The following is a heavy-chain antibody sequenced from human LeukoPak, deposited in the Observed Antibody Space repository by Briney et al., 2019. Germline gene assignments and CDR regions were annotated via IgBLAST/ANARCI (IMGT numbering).Heavy chain of an antibody. CDR3: GTRASLSHFAY. J-gene: IGHJ4*02. D-gene: IGHD2-2*01. CDR2: INHSGST. CDR1: GGSFSGYY. Sequence: SETLSLTCAVYGGSFSGYYWSWIRQPPGKGLEWIGEINHSGSTNYNPSLKSRVTISVDTSKNQFSLKLSSVTAADTAVYYCGTRASLSHFAYWRQRTLVTVSS. V-gene: IGHV4-34*01.